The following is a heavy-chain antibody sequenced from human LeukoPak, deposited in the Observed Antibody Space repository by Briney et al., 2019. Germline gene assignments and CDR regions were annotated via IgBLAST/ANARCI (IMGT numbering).Heavy chain of an antibody. CDR1: GGSSSGYY. J-gene: IGHJ4*02. V-gene: IGHV4-34*01. CDR2: IYYSGST. Sequence: SETLSLTCVLYGGSSSGYYWNWIRQPPGKGLEWIGSIYYSGSTYYNPSLKSRVTISVDTSKNQFSLKLSSVTAADTAVYYCARSGSSGWYYFDYWGQGTLVTVSS. D-gene: IGHD6-19*01. CDR3: ARSGSSGWYYFDY.